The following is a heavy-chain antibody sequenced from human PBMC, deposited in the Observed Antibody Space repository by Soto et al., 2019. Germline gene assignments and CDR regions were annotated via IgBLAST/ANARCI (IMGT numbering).Heavy chain of an antibody. Sequence: SETLSLTCTVSGGSISSGGYYWSWIRQHPGKGLEWIGYIYYSGSTYYNPSLKSRVTISVDTSKNQFSLKLSSVTAADTAVYCCARDPRSGYDSSGYYYTGAFDIWGQGTMVTVS. CDR1: GGSISSGGYY. D-gene: IGHD3-22*01. V-gene: IGHV4-31*03. CDR2: IYYSGST. J-gene: IGHJ3*02. CDR3: ARDPRSGYDSSGYYYTGAFDI.